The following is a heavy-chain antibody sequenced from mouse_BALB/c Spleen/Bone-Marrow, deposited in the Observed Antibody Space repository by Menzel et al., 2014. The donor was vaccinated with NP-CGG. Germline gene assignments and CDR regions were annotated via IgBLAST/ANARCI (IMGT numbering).Heavy chain of an antibody. J-gene: IGHJ2*01. CDR1: GYTFSNYW. CDR2: IYPGNSDT. Sequence: VQLQQSGTELARPGASVKMSCKASGYTFSNYWMYWVKQRPGQGLEWIGAIYPGNSDTNYNQKFKGKAKLTVVTSTSTAYMEISSLTNEDSVDYYCTTVEESYFDYWGQGTTLTVSS. V-gene: IGHV1-5*01. CDR3: TTVEESYFDY. D-gene: IGHD1-1*01.